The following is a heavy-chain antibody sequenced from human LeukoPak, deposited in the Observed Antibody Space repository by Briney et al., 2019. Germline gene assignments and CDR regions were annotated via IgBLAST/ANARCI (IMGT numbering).Heavy chain of an antibody. CDR2: ISAYNGNT. CDR3: ATTSSFLADYYDSSGYYYFQH. CDR1: GYTFTSYG. J-gene: IGHJ1*01. Sequence: ASVKVSCKASGYTFTSYGISWVRQAPGQGLEWMGWISAYNGNTNYAQKHQGRVTMTTDTSTSTAYMELRSLRSDDTAVYYCATTSSFLADYYDSSGYYYFQHWGQGTLVTVSS. D-gene: IGHD3-22*01. V-gene: IGHV1-18*01.